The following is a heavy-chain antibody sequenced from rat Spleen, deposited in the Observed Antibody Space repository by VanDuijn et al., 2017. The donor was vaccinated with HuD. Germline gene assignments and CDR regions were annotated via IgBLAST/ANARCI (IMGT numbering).Heavy chain of an antibody. CDR1: GFSLTSYS. CDR2: IWTDGST. V-gene: IGHV2-15*01. Sequence: QVQLKESGPGLVQPSETLSLTCTVSGFSLTSYSVGWVRQPPGKGLEWMGIIWTDGSTAYNSLLKSRLSISRDISKSQVFLERNSLQTEDTATYYCARGGYFDYWGQGVMVTVSS. CDR3: ARGGYFDY. J-gene: IGHJ2*01.